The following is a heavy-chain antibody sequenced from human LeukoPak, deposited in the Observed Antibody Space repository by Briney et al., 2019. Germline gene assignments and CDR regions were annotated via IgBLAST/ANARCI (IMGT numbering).Heavy chain of an antibody. Sequence: GGSLRLSCSASGFTVSTNYMSWVRPAPGKGLEWVSVLYSGAHTYSAHSVNGRFSISRDNTNSMHYLQMNSLRADHTVMYFRVRVEYYDFWSGHKMPPWFDPGGQGTLVTVSS. D-gene: IGHD3-3*01. CDR2: LYSGAHT. V-gene: IGHV3-66*02. CDR3: VRVEYYDFWSGHKMPPWFDP. CDR1: GFTVSTNY. J-gene: IGHJ5*02.